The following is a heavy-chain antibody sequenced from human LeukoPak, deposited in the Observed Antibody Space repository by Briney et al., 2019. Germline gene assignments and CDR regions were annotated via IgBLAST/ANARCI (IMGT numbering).Heavy chain of an antibody. CDR3: AKDSVPWLRPEEYAFDI. CDR2: ISGSGGST. J-gene: IGHJ3*02. V-gene: IGHV3-23*01. Sequence: QPGGSLRLSCAASGFTFNSYAMSWVRQAPGKGLEWVSAISGSGGSTYYADSVKGRFTISRDNSKNTLYLQMNSLRAEDTAVYYCAKDSVPWLRPEEYAFDIWGQGTMVTVSS. D-gene: IGHD5-12*01. CDR1: GFTFNSYA.